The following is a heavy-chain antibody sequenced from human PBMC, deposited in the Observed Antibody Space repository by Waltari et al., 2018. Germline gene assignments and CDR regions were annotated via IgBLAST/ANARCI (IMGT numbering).Heavy chain of an antibody. CDR2: ISSDSNYI. CDR3: ATGGWGFYFDY. J-gene: IGHJ4*02. D-gene: IGHD7-27*01. CDR1: QFSISTYN. Sequence: SLRLSCVASQFSISTYNMNWVRQAPGKGLEWVASISSDSNYIHYADSVKGRFTISRDNAKNSLYLQMNSLRAEDTAVYYCATGGWGFYFDYWGQGTLVTVSS. V-gene: IGHV3-21*01.